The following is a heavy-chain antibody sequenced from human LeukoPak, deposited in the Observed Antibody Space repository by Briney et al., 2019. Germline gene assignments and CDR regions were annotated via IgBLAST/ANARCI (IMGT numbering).Heavy chain of an antibody. CDR2: INSDGSIT. D-gene: IGHD2-15*01. J-gene: IGHJ5*02. CDR1: GFTFSGYW. Sequence: GGALRLSCVASGFTFSGYWMHWVRQPPGKGLGWVSRINSDGSITNYPDSVKGRFTISRDTAKTTLYLQMNSLRAEDTAVYYCASQVVGAPFDPWGQGTLVTVSS. CDR3: ASQVVGAPFDP. V-gene: IGHV3-74*01.